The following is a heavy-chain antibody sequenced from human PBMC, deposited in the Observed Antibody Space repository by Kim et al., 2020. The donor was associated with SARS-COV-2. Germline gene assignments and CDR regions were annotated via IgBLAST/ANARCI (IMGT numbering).Heavy chain of an antibody. V-gene: IGHV3-30*18. J-gene: IGHJ4*02. CDR2: ISYDGSNK. CDR1: GFTFSSYG. D-gene: IGHD3-10*01. CDR3: AKEEYYYGSGSVGKSFDY. Sequence: GGSLRLSCAASGFTFSSYGMHWVRQAPGKGLEWVAVISYDGSNKYYADSVKGRFTISRDNSKNTLYLQMNSLRAEDTAVYYCAKEEYYYGSGSVGKSFDYWGQGTLVTVSS.